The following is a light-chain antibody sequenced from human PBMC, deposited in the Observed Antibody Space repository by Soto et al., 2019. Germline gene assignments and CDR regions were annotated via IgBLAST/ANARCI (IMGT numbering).Light chain of an antibody. CDR3: QQYGSSGT. Sequence: EIVLKQSPGTLSLSPGERATLSCRASQSVINNYLAWYQQKPGQAPRLLMYGASNRATGIPDRFSGSGSGTDFTLTISRLEPEDFAVYYCQQYGSSGTFGQGTKVDIK. CDR2: GAS. J-gene: IGKJ1*01. CDR1: QSVINNY. V-gene: IGKV3-20*01.